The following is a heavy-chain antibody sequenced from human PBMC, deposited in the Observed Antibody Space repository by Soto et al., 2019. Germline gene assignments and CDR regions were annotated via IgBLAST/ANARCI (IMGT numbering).Heavy chain of an antibody. CDR3: ARGRYGDY. J-gene: IGHJ4*02. CDR2: ISAHNGNT. V-gene: IGHV1-18*01. CDR1: GYTFTSYG. D-gene: IGHD1-1*01. Sequence: QVHLVQSGAEVKKPGASVKVSCKGSGYTFTSYGITWVRQAPGQGLEWMGWISAHNGNTDYAQKLQGRVTVTRDTSTSPAYMELRRFNSADTAVYYCARGRYGDYWGQGALVTVSS.